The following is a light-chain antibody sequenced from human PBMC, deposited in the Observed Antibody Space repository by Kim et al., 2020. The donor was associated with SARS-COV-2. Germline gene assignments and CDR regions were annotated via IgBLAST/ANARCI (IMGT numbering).Light chain of an antibody. CDR1: QSVSSST. CDR3: QQYGSSPT. V-gene: IGKV3-20*01. CDR2: GAS. J-gene: IGKJ5*01. Sequence: EIVLTQSPGTLSLSPGERATLSCRASQSVSSSTLAWYQQKRGQGTRLHIYGASTRATGIPDRFSGSGSGTNFTLTITRLEPEDFAVYYCQQYGSSPTFGQGTRLEIK.